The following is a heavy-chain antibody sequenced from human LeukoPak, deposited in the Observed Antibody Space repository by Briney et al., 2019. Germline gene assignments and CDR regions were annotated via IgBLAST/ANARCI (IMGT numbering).Heavy chain of an antibody. J-gene: IGHJ4*02. CDR3: ARIYGSGFDY. CDR2: IYYSGST. D-gene: IGHD3-10*01. Sequence: SETLSLTCTVSGGSISSYYWSWIRQPPGKGLEWIGYIYYSGSTNYNPSLKSRVTISVDTSKNQFSLKLSSVTAADTAVYYCARIYGSGFDYWGQGTLVTVSS. V-gene: IGHV4-59*01. CDR1: GGSISSYY.